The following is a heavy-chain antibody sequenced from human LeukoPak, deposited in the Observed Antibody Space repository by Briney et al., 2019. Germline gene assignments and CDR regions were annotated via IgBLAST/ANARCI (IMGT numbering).Heavy chain of an antibody. CDR1: GFTFSDCW. J-gene: IGHJ4*02. D-gene: IGHD6-13*01. CDR3: AKDRGMWDIAAAGYYFDY. Sequence: PGGSLRLSCAASGFTFSDCWMSWVRQTPGKGLEWVANIKDDGSEKYYVDSVKGRFTISRDNSKNTLYLQMNSLRAEDTAVYYCAKDRGMWDIAAAGYYFDYWGQGTLVTVSS. CDR2: IKDDGSEK. V-gene: IGHV3-7*01.